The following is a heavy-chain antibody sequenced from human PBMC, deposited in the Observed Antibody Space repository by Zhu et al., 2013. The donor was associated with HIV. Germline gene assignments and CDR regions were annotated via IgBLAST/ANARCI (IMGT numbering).Heavy chain of an antibody. CDR3: ARGIAVAGALEGY. V-gene: IGHV1-2*02. D-gene: IGHD6-19*01. J-gene: IGHJ4*02. CDR1: GYTFIGHY. CDR2: INPNSGGT. Sequence: QVQLVQSGAEVNKPGASVKVSCKASGYTFIGHYLHWVRQAPGQGLEWMGWINPNSGGTNYAQKFQGRVTMTRDTSISTAYMELSRLRSDDTAVYYCARGIAVAGALEGYWGQGTLVTVSS.